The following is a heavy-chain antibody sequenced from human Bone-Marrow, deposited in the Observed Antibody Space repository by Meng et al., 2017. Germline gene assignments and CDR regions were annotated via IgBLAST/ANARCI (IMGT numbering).Heavy chain of an antibody. Sequence: EVQLVESGGGLVQPGGSLRLSCAASGFTVSSNFMSWVRQAPGKGLEWVSVIYSIGSTYYTDSVKGRFTISRDNSKNTLYLQMSSLRAEDTAVYYCARDRDYGGFDYWGQGTPVTVSS. V-gene: IGHV3-66*01. D-gene: IGHD4-23*01. CDR3: ARDRDYGGFDY. J-gene: IGHJ4*02. CDR2: IYSIGST. CDR1: GFTVSSNF.